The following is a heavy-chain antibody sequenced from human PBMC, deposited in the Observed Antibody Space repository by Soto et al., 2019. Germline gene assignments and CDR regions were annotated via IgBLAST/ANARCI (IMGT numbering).Heavy chain of an antibody. CDR1: GYTLTELS. Sequence: ASVKVSCKVSGYTLTELSMHWVRQAPGKGLEWMGGFDPEDGETIYAQKFQGRVTMTEDTSTDTAYMELSSLRSEDTAVYYCATAHIVVVPAAPNYYYYYYGMDVWGQGTTFTVSS. J-gene: IGHJ6*02. V-gene: IGHV1-24*01. CDR3: ATAHIVVVPAAPNYYYYYYGMDV. CDR2: FDPEDGET. D-gene: IGHD2-2*01.